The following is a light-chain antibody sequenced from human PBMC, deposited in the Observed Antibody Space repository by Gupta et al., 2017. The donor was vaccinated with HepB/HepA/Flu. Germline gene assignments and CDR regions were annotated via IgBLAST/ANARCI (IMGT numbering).Light chain of an antibody. V-gene: IGKV3-11*01. J-gene: IGKJ3*01. CDR3: KQRSNWLFT. CDR1: QSVSSY. Sequence: PGERATLSCRASQSVSSYLAWYQQKRGHAPRVLIYAASKRATGIPARFSGSGSGTDFTLTISSLEPEDFAVYYCKQRSNWLFTFGPGTKVDIK. CDR2: AAS.